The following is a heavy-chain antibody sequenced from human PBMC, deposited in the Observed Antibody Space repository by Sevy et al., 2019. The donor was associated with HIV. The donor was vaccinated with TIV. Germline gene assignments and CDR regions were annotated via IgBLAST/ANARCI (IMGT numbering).Heavy chain of an antibody. CDR3: ARDPISIAAAGFDY. J-gene: IGHJ4*02. Sequence: QSQTLSLTCAISGDSVSSNSAAWNWIRQSPSRGLECLGRTYYRSKWYNDYAVSVKSRITINPDTSKNQFSLQLNSVTPEDTAVYYCARDPISIAAAGFDYWGQGTLVTVSS. D-gene: IGHD6-13*01. CDR2: TYYRSKWYN. V-gene: IGHV6-1*01. CDR1: GDSVSSNSAA.